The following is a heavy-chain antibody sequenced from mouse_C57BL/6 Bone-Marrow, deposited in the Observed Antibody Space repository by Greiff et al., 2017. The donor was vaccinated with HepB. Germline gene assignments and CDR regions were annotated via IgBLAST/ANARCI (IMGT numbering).Heavy chain of an antibody. CDR1: GYAFSSSW. CDR2: IYPGDGDT. J-gene: IGHJ4*01. V-gene: IGHV1-82*01. Sequence: VKLMESGPELVKPGASVKISCKASGYAFSSSWMNWVKQRPGKGLEWIGRIYPGDGDTNYNGKFKGTATLTADKSSSTAYMQLSSLTSEDSAVYCCARGCDTTVVGDYYAMDYWGQGTSVTVSS. CDR3: ARGCDTTVVGDYYAMDY. D-gene: IGHD1-1*01.